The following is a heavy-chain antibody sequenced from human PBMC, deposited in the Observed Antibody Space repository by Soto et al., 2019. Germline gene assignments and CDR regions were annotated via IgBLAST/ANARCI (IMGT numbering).Heavy chain of an antibody. J-gene: IGHJ3*02. CDR1: GGSFSGYS. Sequence: PSETLSLTCAVYGGSFSGYSWSWIRQTPGKGLEWIGEINHSGSTNYNPSLKSRVTISVDTSKNQFSLKLSSVTAADTAVYYCARVRLRYFDWLLAAFDIWGQGTMVTVSS. D-gene: IGHD3-9*01. CDR3: ARVRLRYFDWLLAAFDI. V-gene: IGHV4-34*01. CDR2: INHSGST.